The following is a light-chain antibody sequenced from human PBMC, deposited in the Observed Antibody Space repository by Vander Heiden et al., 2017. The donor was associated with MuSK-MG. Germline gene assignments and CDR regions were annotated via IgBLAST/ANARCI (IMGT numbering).Light chain of an antibody. J-gene: IGKJ4*01. CDR3: QQLNSLLT. CDR1: QGISSY. Sequence: IQLTQSPSSLSASVGDRVTITCRASQGISSYLAWYQQKPGKAPKLLIYAASTLQSGVPSRFSGSGSGTDFTLTSSSLQPEDFATYYCQQLNSLLTFGGGTKVEIK. CDR2: AAS. V-gene: IGKV1-9*01.